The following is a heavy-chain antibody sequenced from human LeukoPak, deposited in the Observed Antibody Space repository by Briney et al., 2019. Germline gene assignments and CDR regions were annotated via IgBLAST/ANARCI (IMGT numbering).Heavy chain of an antibody. V-gene: IGHV4-59*01. Sequence: SETLSLTCAVYGGSFSGYYWSWIRQPPGKGLEWIGYIYYSGSTNYNPSLKSRVTISVDTSKNQFSLKLSSVTAADTAVYYCARAAGHYYDSSGYYDYWGQGTLVTVSS. CDR2: IYYSGST. CDR3: ARAAGHYYDSSGYYDY. D-gene: IGHD3-22*01. J-gene: IGHJ4*02. CDR1: GGSFSGYY.